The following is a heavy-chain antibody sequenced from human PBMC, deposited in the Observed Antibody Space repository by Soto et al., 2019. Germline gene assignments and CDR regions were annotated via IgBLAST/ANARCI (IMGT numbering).Heavy chain of an antibody. CDR1: GFTFSSYS. V-gene: IGHV3-48*01. CDR3: ARGRPIDY. CDR2: ISDSSTNI. Sequence: EVQLVESGGGLVQPGGSLRLSCAASGFTFSSYSMNWVRQAPGKGLEWVSYISDSSTNIYYADSLKGRFTISRDNAKNSLSLQLNSLRGEDTAVYFCARGRPIDYWGQGTLVTVSS. J-gene: IGHJ4*02.